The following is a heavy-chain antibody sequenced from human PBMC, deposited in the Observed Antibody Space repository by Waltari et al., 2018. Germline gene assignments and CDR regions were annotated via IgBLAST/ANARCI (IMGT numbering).Heavy chain of an antibody. CDR3: ARIATVVANYYYYGMDV. Sequence: QVQLVQSGAEVKKPGSSVKVSCKASGGTFSSYAISWVRQAPGQGLEWMGGSIPIFGTANYAQKFQGRVTITADESTSTAYMELSSLRSEDTAVYYCARIATVVANYYYYGMDVWGQGTTVTVSS. D-gene: IGHD2-15*01. V-gene: IGHV1-69*01. J-gene: IGHJ6*02. CDR1: GGTFSSYA. CDR2: SIPIFGTA.